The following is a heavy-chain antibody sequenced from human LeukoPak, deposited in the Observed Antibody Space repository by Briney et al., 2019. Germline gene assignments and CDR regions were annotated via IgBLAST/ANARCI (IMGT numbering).Heavy chain of an antibody. J-gene: IGHJ3*02. D-gene: IGHD3-22*01. CDR2: IIPILGIA. V-gene: IGHV1-69*04. Sequence: SVKVSCKASGGTFSSYAISWVRQAPGQGLEWMGRIIPILGIANYAQKFQGRVTITADKSTSTAYMELSSLRSEDTAVYYCARVRSITMIVVPIYDAFDIWGQGTMVTVSS. CDR3: ARVRSITMIVVPIYDAFDI. CDR1: GGTFSSYA.